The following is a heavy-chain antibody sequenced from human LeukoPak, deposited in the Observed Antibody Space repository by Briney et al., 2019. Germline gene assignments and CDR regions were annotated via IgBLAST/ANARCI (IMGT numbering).Heavy chain of an antibody. V-gene: IGHV3-30*02. CDR3: ARSREATSGPYFDY. J-gene: IGHJ4*02. Sequence: PGGSLRLSCAASGFTFSNYGMHWVRQAPGKGLEWVAFLRRDGSDKYYADSVKGRFTISRDNAKISLYLQMNSLRDEDTAVYYCARSREATSGPYFDYWGQGTLVTVSS. CDR1: GFTFSNYG. D-gene: IGHD1-1*01. CDR2: LRRDGSDK.